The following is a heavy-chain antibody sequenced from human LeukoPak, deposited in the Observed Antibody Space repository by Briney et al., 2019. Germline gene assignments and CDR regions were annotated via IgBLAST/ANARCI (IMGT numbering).Heavy chain of an antibody. Sequence: GGSLRLSCAASRFTFSSYAMSWVRQAPGKGLEWVSAISDSGGSTYYADSVKGRFTISRDNSKNTLYLQMNSLRAEDTAVYYCAKDPDSSSWFLSPFDIWGQDTMVTVSS. CDR2: ISDSGGST. V-gene: IGHV3-23*01. CDR1: RFTFSSYA. J-gene: IGHJ3*02. D-gene: IGHD6-13*01. CDR3: AKDPDSSSWFLSPFDI.